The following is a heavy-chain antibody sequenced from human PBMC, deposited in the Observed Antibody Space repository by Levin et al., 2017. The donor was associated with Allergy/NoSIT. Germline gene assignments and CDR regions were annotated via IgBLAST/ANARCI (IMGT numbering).Heavy chain of an antibody. Sequence: SVKVSCKASGGTFSSYTISWVRQAPGQGLEWMGRIIPILGIANYAQKFQGRVTITADKSTSTAYMELSSLRSEDTAVYYCARDWGVKFWSGYYTGWFDPWGQGTLVTVSS. D-gene: IGHD3-3*01. CDR2: IIPILGIA. CDR1: GGTFSSYT. V-gene: IGHV1-69*04. CDR3: ARDWGVKFWSGYYTGWFDP. J-gene: IGHJ5*02.